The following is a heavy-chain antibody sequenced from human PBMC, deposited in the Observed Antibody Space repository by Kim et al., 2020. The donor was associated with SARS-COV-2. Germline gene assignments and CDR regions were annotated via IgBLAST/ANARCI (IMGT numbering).Heavy chain of an antibody. CDR3: AKVFPTRVTVTLLDV. J-gene: IGHJ6*02. D-gene: IGHD4-17*01. V-gene: IGHV3-23*01. Sequence: ARKGRFTISRDNSKNTLYLQMNSLRAEDTAVYYCAKVFPTRVTVTLLDVWGQGTTVTVSS.